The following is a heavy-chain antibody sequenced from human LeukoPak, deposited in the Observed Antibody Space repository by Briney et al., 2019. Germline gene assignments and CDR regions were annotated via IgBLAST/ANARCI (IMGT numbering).Heavy chain of an antibody. CDR3: ALYGSGSLTFDY. CDR1: GFTFSSYS. D-gene: IGHD3-10*01. V-gene: IGHV3-21*01. J-gene: IGHJ4*02. Sequence: GGSLGLSCAASGFTFSSYSMTWVRQAPGKGLEWVSSISSSSSYIYYADSVKGRFTISRDNAKNSLYLQMNSLRAEDTAVYYCALYGSGSLTFDYWGQGTLVTVSS. CDR2: ISSSSSYI.